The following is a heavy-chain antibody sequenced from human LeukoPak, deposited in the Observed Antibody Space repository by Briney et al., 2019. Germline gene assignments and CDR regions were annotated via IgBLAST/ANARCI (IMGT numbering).Heavy chain of an antibody. J-gene: IGHJ4*02. Sequence: PSETLSLTCTVSGGSISSFFWSWIRQPAGKGLEWIGRIYTSGITNYNPSLNSRVTMSVDTSKNQFSLKLSSVTAADTAVYYCAKDLSHRIVGATLDYWGQGTLVTVSS. D-gene: IGHD1-26*01. V-gene: IGHV4-4*07. CDR3: AKDLSHRIVGATLDY. CDR1: GGSISSFF. CDR2: IYTSGIT.